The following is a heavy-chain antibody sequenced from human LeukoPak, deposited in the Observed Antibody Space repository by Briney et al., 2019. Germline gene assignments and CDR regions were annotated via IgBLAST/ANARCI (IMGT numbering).Heavy chain of an antibody. Sequence: GGSLRLSCAASGFTFSDYYMSWIRQAPGKGLEWVSYISGTSRYTNYADSVKGRFTISRDNAKNSLYLQMNSLRAEDTAVYYCARDFTSDYDILTGYSPYYFDYWGQGTLATVSS. CDR1: GFTFSDYY. CDR2: ISGTSRYT. V-gene: IGHV3-11*05. J-gene: IGHJ4*02. CDR3: ARDFTSDYDILTGYSPYYFDY. D-gene: IGHD3-9*01.